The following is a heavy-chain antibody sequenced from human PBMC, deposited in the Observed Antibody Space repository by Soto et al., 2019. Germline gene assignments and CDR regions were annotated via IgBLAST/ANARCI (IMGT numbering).Heavy chain of an antibody. CDR3: ARDVFCGGAPACPDMDV. J-gene: IGHJ6*02. CDR2: ISGYNGNT. CDR1: GDTFRRYG. D-gene: IGHD2-21*01. Sequence: AVQVYCKASGDTFRRYGITGVRQALGQGLEWMGRISGYNGNTNYARTLRDRLTLTTDTSTSTAYMELRSLTSDDTAVYYCARDVFCGGAPACPDMDVRGQGTTVTVS. V-gene: IGHV1-18*04.